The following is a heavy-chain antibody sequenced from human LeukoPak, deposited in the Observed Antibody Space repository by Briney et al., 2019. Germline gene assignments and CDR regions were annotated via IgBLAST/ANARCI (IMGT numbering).Heavy chain of an antibody. V-gene: IGHV3-69-1*02. CDR3: ARYASYKYSGTYYYDY. J-gene: IGHJ4*02. CDR2: IDSYNSI. CDR1: GFTFDIYT. Sequence: GGSLRLSCAASGFTFDIYTMIWVRQAPGKGLEWVSSIDSYNSIYYADSLRGRFTISRDNAKNSLYLQMNSLGAEDTAVYYCARYASYKYSGTYYYDYWGQGTLVSVSS. D-gene: IGHD1-26*01.